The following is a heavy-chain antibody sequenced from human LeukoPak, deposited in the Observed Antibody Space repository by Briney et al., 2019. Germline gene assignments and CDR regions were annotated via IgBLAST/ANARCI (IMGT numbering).Heavy chain of an antibody. CDR2: ISYDGSNK. V-gene: IGHV3-30*18. J-gene: IGHJ4*02. CDR1: GFTFSSYA. Sequence: GGSLRPSCAASGFTFSSYAMSWVRQAPGKGLEWVAVISYDGSNKYYADSVKGRFTISRDNSKNTVYLQMNSLRAEDTAVYYCAKERTGYSYYFDSWGQGTLVTVSS. D-gene: IGHD3-9*01. CDR3: AKERTGYSYYFDS.